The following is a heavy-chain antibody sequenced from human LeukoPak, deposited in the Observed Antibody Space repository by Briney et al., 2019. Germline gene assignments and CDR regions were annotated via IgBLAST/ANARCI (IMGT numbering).Heavy chain of an antibody. J-gene: IGHJ4*02. D-gene: IGHD1-7*01. CDR1: GFTFSSYA. CDR3: VKLTITGTTFDF. Sequence: PGGSLRLSCSASGFTFSSYAMHWARQAPGKGLEYVSAISSNGGSTYYADSVKGRLTISRDNSKNTLYLQMSSLRAEDTAVYYCVKLTITGTTFDFWGQGTLVTVSS. V-gene: IGHV3-64D*09. CDR2: ISSNGGST.